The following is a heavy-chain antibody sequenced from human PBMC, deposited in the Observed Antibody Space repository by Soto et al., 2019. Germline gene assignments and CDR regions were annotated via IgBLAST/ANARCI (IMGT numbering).Heavy chain of an antibody. Sequence: GGSLSLSCAASGFTVSSNYMSWVRQAPGKGLEWVSVIYSGGSTYYADSVKGRFTISRDNAKNTLYLQMNSLRAEDTAVYYCARGHTTMIVVGAFDMWGQGIMVTV. V-gene: IGHV3-53*01. J-gene: IGHJ3*02. CDR2: IYSGGST. CDR1: GFTVSSNY. CDR3: ARGHTTMIVVGAFDM. D-gene: IGHD3-22*01.